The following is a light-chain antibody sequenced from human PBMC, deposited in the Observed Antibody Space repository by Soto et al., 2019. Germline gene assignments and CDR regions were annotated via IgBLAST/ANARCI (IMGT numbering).Light chain of an antibody. CDR3: QQFNSYPLT. Sequence: ALPLTQSPSSLSASVGDEVTITCRASQGITSALAWYQQKPGKAPEFLIYDASSLKSGVSSRFSGSGSGTDFTLTIRSLQPEDFATYYCQQFNSYPLTFGGGTKVEIK. CDR1: QGITSA. J-gene: IGKJ4*01. CDR2: DAS. V-gene: IGKV1-13*02.